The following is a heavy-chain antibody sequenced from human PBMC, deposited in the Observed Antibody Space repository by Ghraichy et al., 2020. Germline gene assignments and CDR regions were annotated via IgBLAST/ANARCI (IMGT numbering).Heavy chain of an antibody. Sequence: GGSLRLSCAASGFTFSSYSMNWVRQAPGKGLEWVSYISSSSSTIYYADSVKGRFTISRDNAKNSLYLQMNSLRAEDTAVYYCAKSNYVYYYYMDVWGKGTTVTVSS. J-gene: IGHJ6*03. CDR2: ISSSSSTI. CDR1: GFTFSSYS. V-gene: IGHV3-48*01. D-gene: IGHD4-11*01. CDR3: AKSNYVYYYYMDV.